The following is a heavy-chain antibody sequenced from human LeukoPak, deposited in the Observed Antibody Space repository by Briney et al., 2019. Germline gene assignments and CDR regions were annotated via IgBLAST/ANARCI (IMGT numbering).Heavy chain of an antibody. J-gene: IGHJ4*02. D-gene: IGHD6-13*01. CDR1: GGSFSGYY. V-gene: IGHV4-34*01. CDR3: ATEGIAAAGLDY. CDR2: INHSGST. Sequence: PSETLSLTCAVYGGSFSGYYWSWIRQPPGKGLEWIGEINHSGSTNYNPSLKSRVTISVDTSKNQFSLKLSSVTVADTAVYYCATEGIAAAGLDYWGQGTLVTVSS.